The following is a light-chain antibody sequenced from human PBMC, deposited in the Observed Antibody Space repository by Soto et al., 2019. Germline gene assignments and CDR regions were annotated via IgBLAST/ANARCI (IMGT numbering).Light chain of an antibody. CDR3: CSYAGFTTYV. J-gene: IGLJ1*01. V-gene: IGLV2-23*02. Sequence: QSVLTQPASVSGSPGQSITISCTGTTSDIGLYDLVSWYRQYPGKAPKLIIYGVSKRPSGVSDRFSGSKSGNTASLTISGLQAEDEADYYCCSYAGFTTYVFGSGTKVTVL. CDR1: TSDIGLYDL. CDR2: GVS.